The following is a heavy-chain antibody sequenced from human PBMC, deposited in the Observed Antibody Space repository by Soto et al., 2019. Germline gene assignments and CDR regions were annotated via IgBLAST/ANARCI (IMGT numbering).Heavy chain of an antibody. Sequence: QVQLVQSAAEMKMPGSSVKVSCRAAGGTLNNYAFSWVRQAPGQGLEWMGGITPILGSTKYAQKFQGRVAITADKSTNMVYMEWSGLRSEDTALYYCARDHSLVAGFCYCDNWGQGTLVTVSS. V-gene: IGHV1-69*06. CDR3: ARDHSLVAGFCYCDN. CDR1: GGTLNNYA. D-gene: IGHD6-19*01. J-gene: IGHJ4*02. CDR2: ITPILGST.